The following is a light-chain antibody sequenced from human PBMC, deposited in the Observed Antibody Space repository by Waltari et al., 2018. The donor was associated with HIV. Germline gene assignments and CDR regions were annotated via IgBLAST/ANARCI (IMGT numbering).Light chain of an antibody. CDR3: SSYTSSSTYV. J-gene: IGLJ1*01. CDR1: RSDVGGYKY. Sequence: QSALTQPASVSGSPGQSITISCTGTRSDVGGYKYVSWYQQHPGKAPKLMIYEVTYRPSGVSNRFSGSKSGNTASLTISGLQAEDEADYYCSSYTSSSTYVFGTGTKVTVL. CDR2: EVT. V-gene: IGLV2-14*01.